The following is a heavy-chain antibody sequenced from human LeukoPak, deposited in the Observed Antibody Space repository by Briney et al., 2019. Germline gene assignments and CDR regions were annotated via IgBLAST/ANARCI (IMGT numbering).Heavy chain of an antibody. D-gene: IGHD3-22*01. V-gene: IGHV3-20*01. J-gene: IGHJ4*02. Sequence: GGSLRLSCAASGFTFDDYGMSWVRQAPGKGLEWVSGINWNGGSTGYADSVKGRFTISRDNAKNSLYLQMNSLRAEDTALYHCARHSSGYGGDGIGDYYFDYWAREPWSPSPQ. CDR2: INWNGGST. CDR1: GFTFDDYG. CDR3: ARHSSGYGGDGIGDYYFDY.